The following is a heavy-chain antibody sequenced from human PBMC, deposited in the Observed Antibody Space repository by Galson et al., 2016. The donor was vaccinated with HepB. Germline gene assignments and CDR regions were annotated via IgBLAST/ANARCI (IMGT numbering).Heavy chain of an antibody. V-gene: IGHV4-39*01. CDR3: ARRYSYGTFDY. J-gene: IGHJ4*02. Sequence: ETLSLTCTVSGDSISSSNYYWGWIRQPPRKGLEWIGSIYYSGSTYYNPSLKSRVTISVDTSRKQFYLRLNSVTAAETAVYYCARRYSYGTFDYWGQGTLVTVSS. CDR2: IYYSGST. CDR1: GDSISSSNYY. D-gene: IGHD5-18*01.